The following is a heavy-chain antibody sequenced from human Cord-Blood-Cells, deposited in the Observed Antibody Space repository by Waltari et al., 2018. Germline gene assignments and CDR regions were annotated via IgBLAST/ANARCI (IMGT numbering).Heavy chain of an antibody. CDR3: AKEDYGMDV. V-gene: IGHV3-9*01. CDR2: ISWNSGSI. CDR1: GFTFDDYA. Sequence: EVQLVESGGGLVQPGRSLRLSCAASGFTFDDYAMHWVRQAPGKGREWVSGISWNSGSIGYADSVKGRFTISRDNAKNSLYLQMNSLRAEDTALYYCAKEDYGMDVWGQGTTVTVSS. J-gene: IGHJ6*02.